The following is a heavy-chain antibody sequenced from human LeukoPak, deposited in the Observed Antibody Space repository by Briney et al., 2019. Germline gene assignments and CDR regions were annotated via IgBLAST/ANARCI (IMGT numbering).Heavy chain of an antibody. V-gene: IGHV4-30-2*01. Sequence: SETLSLTCTVSGGSISSGGYYWSWIRQHPGKGLEWIGYIYHSGSTYYNPSLKSRVTISVDRSKNQFSLKLSSVTAADTAVYYCARGAWVAAAGTGWSDPWGQGTLVTVSS. CDR3: ARGAWVAAAGTGWSDP. D-gene: IGHD6-13*01. CDR2: IYHSGST. J-gene: IGHJ5*02. CDR1: GGSISSGGYY.